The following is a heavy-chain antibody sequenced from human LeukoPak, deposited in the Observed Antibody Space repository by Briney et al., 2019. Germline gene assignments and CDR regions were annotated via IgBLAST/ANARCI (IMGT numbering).Heavy chain of an antibody. CDR3: ASLGGYCSSTSCYAGYYYYYMDV. Sequence: GGSLRLSCAASGFSFSRSWMSWVRQAPGKGREWVANIKHDGSEKYYVYSVKGLFTSSRDNAENSLYLQMNSLRAEDTAVYYCASLGGYCSSTSCYAGYYYYYMDVWGKGTTVTISS. J-gene: IGHJ6*03. D-gene: IGHD2-2*03. CDR2: IKHDGSEK. V-gene: IGHV3-7*01. CDR1: GFSFSRSW.